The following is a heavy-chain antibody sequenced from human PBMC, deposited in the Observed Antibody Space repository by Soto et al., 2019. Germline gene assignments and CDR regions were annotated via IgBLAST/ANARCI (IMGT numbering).Heavy chain of an antibody. J-gene: IGHJ4*02. D-gene: IGHD1-1*01. CDR2: TYHSWST. CDR3: SILSEELKPRIYFDY. Sequence: SNLSYHWSWTRQPPRKGLDGIGYTYHSWSTNYNPSLKSRVTISVDTSKNQFSLKLSSVIAADTAVYYCSILSEELKPRIYFDYWGQGNLVTV. CDR1: SNLSYH. V-gene: IGHV4-59*08.